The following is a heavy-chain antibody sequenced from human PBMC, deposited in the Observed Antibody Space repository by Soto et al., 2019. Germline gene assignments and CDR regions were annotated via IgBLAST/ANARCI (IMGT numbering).Heavy chain of an antibody. CDR1: GFTFSSYS. J-gene: IGHJ4*02. Sequence: GGSLRLSCAASGFTFSSYSMNWVRQAPGKGLEWVSSISSSSSYIYYADSVKGRFTISRDNAKNSLYLQMNSLRAEDTAVYYCARDSYNWNDDPQPFDYWGQGTLVTVSS. V-gene: IGHV3-21*01. CDR2: ISSSSSYI. CDR3: ARDSYNWNDDPQPFDY. D-gene: IGHD1-20*01.